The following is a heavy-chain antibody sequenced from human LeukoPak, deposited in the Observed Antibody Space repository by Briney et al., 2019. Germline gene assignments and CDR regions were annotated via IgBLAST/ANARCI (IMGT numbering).Heavy chain of an antibody. Sequence: SVKVSCKASGGTFSSYAISWVRQAPGQGLEWMGGIIPIFGTANYAQKFQGRVTITADKSTSTAYMELSSLRSEDTAVYYCARGDESGIAVAGLLDYWGQGTLVTVSS. CDR2: IIPIFGTA. CDR3: ARGDESGIAVAGLLDY. CDR1: GGTFSSYA. D-gene: IGHD6-19*01. J-gene: IGHJ4*02. V-gene: IGHV1-69*06.